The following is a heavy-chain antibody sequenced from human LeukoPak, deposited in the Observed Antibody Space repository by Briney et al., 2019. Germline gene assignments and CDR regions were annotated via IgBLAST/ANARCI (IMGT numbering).Heavy chain of an antibody. Sequence: SETLSLTCAVYGGSFSGYYWSWIRRPPWKRLEWIGEINHSGSTNYNPSLKSRVTISVDTSKNQFSLKLSSVTAADTAVYYCAREGFYVWGSYRPRDNAFDIWGQGTMVTVSS. CDR3: AREGFYVWGSYRPRDNAFDI. CDR2: INHSGST. D-gene: IGHD3-16*02. V-gene: IGHV4-34*01. J-gene: IGHJ3*02. CDR1: GGSFSGYY.